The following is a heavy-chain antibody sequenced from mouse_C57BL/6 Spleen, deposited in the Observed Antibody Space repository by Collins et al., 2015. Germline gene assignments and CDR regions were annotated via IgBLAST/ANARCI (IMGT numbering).Heavy chain of an antibody. CDR3: AREARQLRSSWFAY. Sequence: QVQLQQSGPELVKPGASVKISCKASGYTFTDFYINWVKQRPGQGLEWIGWIFPGSGSTYYNEKFKGKAVLTVGKSSSTAYMLLSSLTSEDSAVYFCAREARQLRSSWFAYWGQGTLVTVSA. J-gene: IGHJ3*01. V-gene: IGHV1-75*01. CDR2: IFPGSGST. D-gene: IGHD3-2*02. CDR1: GYTFTDFY.